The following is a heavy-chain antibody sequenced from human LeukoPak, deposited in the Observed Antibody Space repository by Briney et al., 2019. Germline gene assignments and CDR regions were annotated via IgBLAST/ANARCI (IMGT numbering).Heavy chain of an antibody. CDR1: GFSFNNAW. CDR3: TTEYYYDGSGFVEVDH. D-gene: IGHD3-22*01. J-gene: IGHJ4*02. V-gene: IGHV3-15*01. CDR2: IQSQTDGGAT. Sequence: GGSLRLSCAASGFSFNNAWMSWVRQAPGKGLEWVGHIQSQTDGGATNYAAPVKGRFTISRDDSNSTLYLQMDSLKTEDTAVYFCTTEYYYDGSGFVEVDHWGQGTLVTVSS.